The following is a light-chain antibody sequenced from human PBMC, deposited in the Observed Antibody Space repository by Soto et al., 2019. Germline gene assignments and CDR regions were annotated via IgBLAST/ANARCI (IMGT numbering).Light chain of an antibody. V-gene: IGKV1-12*01. CDR1: EDISTW. Sequence: DIQMTQSPSSVSASVGDRVTITCRSSEDISTWLAWYQQKPGKAPKLLIYAASSLQSGVPSRFSGSGSGTDFTLTISSLQPEDFATYYCQHADSFPIITFGQGTRLEIK. CDR2: AAS. J-gene: IGKJ5*01. CDR3: QHADSFPIIT.